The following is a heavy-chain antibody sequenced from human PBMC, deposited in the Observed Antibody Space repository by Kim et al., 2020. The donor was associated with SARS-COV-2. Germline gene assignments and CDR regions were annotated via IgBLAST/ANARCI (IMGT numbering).Heavy chain of an antibody. CDR2: K. Sequence: KNYADSVKGRFTISRDNSKNTLYLQMNSLRAEDTAVYYCAKAAGTGEYDYWGQGTLVTVSS. J-gene: IGHJ4*02. V-gene: IGHV3-23*01. D-gene: IGHD6-13*01. CDR3: AKAAGTGEYDY.